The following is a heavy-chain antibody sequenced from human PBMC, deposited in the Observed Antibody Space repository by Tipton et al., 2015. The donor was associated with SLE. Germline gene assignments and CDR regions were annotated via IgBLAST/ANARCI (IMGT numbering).Heavy chain of an antibody. Sequence: SLRLSCAASGFSLDESAMHWVRQAPGKGLEWVSGISWNSDDIHYADSVKGRFTISRDNTRNSLFLQMNSLRAEGTALYYCAKDTGYLGSESLLEYRGPGTPVPVS. V-gene: IGHV3-9*01. CDR2: ISWNSDDI. CDR3: AKDTGYLGSESLLEY. D-gene: IGHD5-12*01. J-gene: IGHJ4*02. CDR1: GFSLDESA.